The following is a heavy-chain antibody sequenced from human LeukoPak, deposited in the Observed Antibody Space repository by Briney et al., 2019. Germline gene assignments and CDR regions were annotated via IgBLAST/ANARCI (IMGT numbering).Heavy chain of an antibody. CDR3: AQGSGYGANVVSL. CDR2: IINDGSHK. Sequence: GGSLRLSCAASGFTFSTYGMHWVRQAPGKGLEWVAVIINDGSHKYYADSVKGRFTISRDNSKNTLYLQINSLRADDTALYYCAQGSGYGANVVSLWGQGTLVTVSS. D-gene: IGHD5-12*01. V-gene: IGHV3-30*18. J-gene: IGHJ4*02. CDR1: GFTFSTYG.